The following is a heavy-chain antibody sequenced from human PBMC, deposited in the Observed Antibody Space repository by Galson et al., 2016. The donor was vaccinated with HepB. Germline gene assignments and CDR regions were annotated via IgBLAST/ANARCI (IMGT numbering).Heavy chain of an antibody. Sequence: ETLSLTCAVSGGSISGSHNYWGWIRQPPGKGLEWMGSIYYKGTTNYNPYLESRLTISVDTSKNLFSLKLTSMTAADTAAYYCARANLGFCTSTTCSSNWFDPWGQGTLVTVSS. V-gene: IGHV4-39*02. J-gene: IGHJ5*02. D-gene: IGHD2-2*01. CDR3: ARANLGFCTSTTCSSNWFDP. CDR2: IYYKGTT. CDR1: GGSISGSHNY.